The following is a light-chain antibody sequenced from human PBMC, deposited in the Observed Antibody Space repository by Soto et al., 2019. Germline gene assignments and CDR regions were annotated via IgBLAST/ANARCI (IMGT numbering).Light chain of an antibody. V-gene: IGKV1-39*01. CDR1: QTIGAN. J-gene: IGKJ2*01. CDR3: QQSYTTVYT. Sequence: DIQMTQSPSSLSASVGDMVTITCRASQTIGANLNWYRQKLGKAPTLLIYDASTLQSGVPSRFSGLGSGTDFALTITSLQPDDPATYYCQQSYTTVYTFGQGTKVDIK. CDR2: DAS.